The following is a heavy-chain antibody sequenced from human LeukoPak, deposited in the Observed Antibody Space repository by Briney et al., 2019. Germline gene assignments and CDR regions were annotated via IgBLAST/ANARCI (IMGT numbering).Heavy chain of an antibody. J-gene: IGHJ3*02. CDR2: SSWNSGSI. V-gene: IGHV3-9*03. D-gene: IGHD6-19*01. CDR3: GNSSCAVAGGDAFDI. CDR1: GFTFDDYA. Sequence: GGSLRLSCAASGFTFDDYAMHWVRQAPGKGLEGVSGSSWNSGSIGYAGSVKGRFTIYRDNDKNYLYLQMNSLRAEDMAWYYCGNSSCAVAGGDAFDIWGQGTMVTVSS.